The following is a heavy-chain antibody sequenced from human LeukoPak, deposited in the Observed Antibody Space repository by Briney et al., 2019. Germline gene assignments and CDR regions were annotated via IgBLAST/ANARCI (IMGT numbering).Heavy chain of an antibody. CDR3: ARGRVSSSTWYSTYYYYFYMDV. Sequence: PSETLSLTCTVSDDSITMYYWTWIRQPPGKGLEWIGYVDHTGSTKFNPSLNGRVSISRDTSKNLFSLRLRSVTAADTAVYFCARGRVSSSTWYSTYYYYFYMDVWGKGTTVTVSS. J-gene: IGHJ6*03. CDR1: DDSITMYY. D-gene: IGHD4-11*01. CDR2: VDHTGST. V-gene: IGHV4-59*01.